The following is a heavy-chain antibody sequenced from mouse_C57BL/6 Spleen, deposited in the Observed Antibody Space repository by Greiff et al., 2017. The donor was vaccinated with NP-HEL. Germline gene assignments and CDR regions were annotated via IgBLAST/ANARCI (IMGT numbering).Heavy chain of an antibody. V-gene: IGHV3-6*01. CDR3: ARKGYYAMDY. CDR1: GYSITSGYY. J-gene: IGHJ4*01. Sequence: VQLQQSGPGLVKPSQSLSLTCSVTGYSITSGYYWNWIRQFPGNKLEWMGYISYDGSNNYNPSLKNRISITRDTSKNQFVLKLNSVTTEDTATYYCARKGYYAMDYWGQGTSVTVSS. CDR2: ISYDGSN.